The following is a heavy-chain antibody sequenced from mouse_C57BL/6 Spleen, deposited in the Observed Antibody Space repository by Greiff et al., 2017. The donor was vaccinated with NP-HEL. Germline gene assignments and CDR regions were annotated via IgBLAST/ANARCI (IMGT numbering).Heavy chain of an antibody. Sequence: QVQLQQPGAELVKPGASVKLSCKASGYTFTSYWMQWVKQRPGQGLEWIGEIDPSDSYTTSNQKFKGKATLTVDKSSSTAYMQLSSLTSEDAAVYYCARWYCGSSFPMDYWGQGTSVTVSS. CDR3: ARWYCGSSFPMDY. D-gene: IGHD1-1*01. J-gene: IGHJ4*01. V-gene: IGHV1-50*01. CDR2: IDPSDSYT. CDR1: GYTFTSYW.